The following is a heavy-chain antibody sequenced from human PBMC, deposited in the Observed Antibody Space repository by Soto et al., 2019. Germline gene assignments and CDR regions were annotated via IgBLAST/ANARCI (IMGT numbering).Heavy chain of an antibody. D-gene: IGHD2-2*01. CDR3: ARVIPGVEAWFDP. Sequence: QVQLVQSGAEVKKPGASVKVSCRASGYTFTNFGVTWVRRAPGQGLEWMGWITAYTDTPNYAQKFQARVTMTIDTSTSTAYMDLRSLTSGDTAVYYCARVIPGVEAWFDPWGQGTLVTVSS. V-gene: IGHV1-18*01. CDR2: ITAYTDTP. J-gene: IGHJ5*02. CDR1: GYTFTNFG.